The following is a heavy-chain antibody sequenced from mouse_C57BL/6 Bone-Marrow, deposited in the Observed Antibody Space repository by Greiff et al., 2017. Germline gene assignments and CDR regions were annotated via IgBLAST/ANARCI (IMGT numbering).Heavy chain of an antibody. V-gene: IGHV1-63*01. Sequence: QVQLQQSGAELVRPGTSVKMSCKASGYNFTNYWIGWAKQRPGHGLEWIGDIYPGGGYTNYNEKFTGQAKLTAYHSYSTASMHFRSLPSEDSDISNCARGEVPLYGGWGQSTTRTGTS. CDR1: GYNFTNYW. CDR2: IYPGGGYT. J-gene: IGHJ2*01. CDR3: ARGEVPLYGG. D-gene: IGHD1-1*01.